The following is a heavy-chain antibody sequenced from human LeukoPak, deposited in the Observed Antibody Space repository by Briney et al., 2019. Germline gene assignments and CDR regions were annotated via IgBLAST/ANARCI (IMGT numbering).Heavy chain of an antibody. V-gene: IGHV4-4*02. CDR2: IYHSGST. D-gene: IGHD3-22*01. CDR3: ASSYYDSSGYSPSFDY. CDR1: GGSISSSNW. Sequence: SETLSLTCAVSGGSISSSNWWSWVRQPPGKGLEWIGEIYHSGSTNYNPSLKSRVTISVDKSKNQFSLKLSSVTAADTAVYYCASSYYDSSGYSPSFDYWGQGTLVTVSS. J-gene: IGHJ4*02.